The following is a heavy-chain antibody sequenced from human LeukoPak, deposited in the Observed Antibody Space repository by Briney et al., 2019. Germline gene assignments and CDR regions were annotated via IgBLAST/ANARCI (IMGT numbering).Heavy chain of an antibody. V-gene: IGHV3-7*01. Sequence: GGSLRLSCAASGFTFSSYWMSWVRQAPGKGLEWVANIKQDGSEKYYVDSVKGRFTISRDNAKNSLYLQMNSLGAEDTAVYYCARLGYCTTGVCFLGPDYWGQGTLVTVSS. D-gene: IGHD2-8*01. CDR3: ARLGYCTTGVCFLGPDY. CDR1: GFTFSSYW. J-gene: IGHJ4*02. CDR2: IKQDGSEK.